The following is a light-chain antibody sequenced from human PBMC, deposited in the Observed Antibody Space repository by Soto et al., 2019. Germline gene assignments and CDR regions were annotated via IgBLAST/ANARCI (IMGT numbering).Light chain of an antibody. CDR2: NVD. J-gene: IGLJ2*01. CDR3: SSYADSSTVV. CDR1: SSDVGGHNY. V-gene: IGLV2-14*03. Sequence: QSALTQVASVSASPGQSITISCTGTSSDVGGHNYVSWYQQHPGKAPKLMIYNVDYRPSGVSNRFSGSKSGNTASLTISGLQADDEPYYYCSSYADSSTVVFGGGTKLTVL.